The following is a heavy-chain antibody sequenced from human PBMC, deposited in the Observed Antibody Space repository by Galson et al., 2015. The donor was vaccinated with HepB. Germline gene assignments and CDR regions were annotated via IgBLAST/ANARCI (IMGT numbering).Heavy chain of an antibody. Sequence: KVSCKASGYTFTSYGISWVRQAPGQGLEWMGWISAYNGNTNYAQKLQGRVTMTTDTSTSTAYMELRSLRSDDTAVYYCARGAGYDYVWGSPPPTPFDYWGQGTLVTVSS. D-gene: IGHD3-16*01. CDR3: ARGAGYDYVWGSPPPTPFDY. CDR2: ISAYNGNT. V-gene: IGHV1-18*04. CDR1: GYTFTSYG. J-gene: IGHJ4*02.